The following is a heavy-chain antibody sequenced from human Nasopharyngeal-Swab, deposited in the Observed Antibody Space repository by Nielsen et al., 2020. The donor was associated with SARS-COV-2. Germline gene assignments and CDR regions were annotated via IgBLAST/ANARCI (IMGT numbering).Heavy chain of an antibody. V-gene: IGHV3-23*03. CDR1: GFTFSSYA. Sequence: GESLKISCAASGFTFSSYAMSWVRQAPGKGLEWVSVIYSGGSSTYYADSVKGRFTISRDNSKNTLYLQMNSLRAEDTAVYYCAKYSYGRQIDYWGQGTLVTVSS. J-gene: IGHJ4*02. D-gene: IGHD5-18*01. CDR3: AKYSYGRQIDY. CDR2: IYSGGSST.